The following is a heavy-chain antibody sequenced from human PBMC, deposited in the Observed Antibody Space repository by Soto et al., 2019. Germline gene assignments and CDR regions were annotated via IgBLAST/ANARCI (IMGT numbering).Heavy chain of an antibody. J-gene: IGHJ4*02. D-gene: IGHD6-19*01. CDR2: ISYDGSNK. CDR1: GFTFSSYG. V-gene: IGHV3-30*18. Sequence: QVQLVESGGGVVQPGRSLRLSCAASGFTFSSYGMHWVRQAPGKGLEWVAVISYDGSNKYYADSVKGRFTISRDNSKNTLYLQMNSLRAEDTAVYYCAKDISGCPGDYWGQGTLVPVSS. CDR3: AKDISGCPGDY.